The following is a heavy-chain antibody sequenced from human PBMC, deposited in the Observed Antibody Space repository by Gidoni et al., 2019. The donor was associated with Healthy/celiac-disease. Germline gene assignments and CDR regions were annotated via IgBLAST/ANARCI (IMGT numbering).Heavy chain of an antibody. CDR1: GFTFSSYA. CDR2: ISGSGGST. CDR3: ARGVWTIFGVVIHAPSVAFDI. D-gene: IGHD3-3*01. Sequence: GLVQPGGSLRLSCAASGFTFSSYAMSWVRQAPGKGLEWVSAISGSGGSTYYADSVKGRFTISRDNSKNTLYLQMNSLRAEDTAVYYCARGVWTIFGVVIHAPSVAFDIWGQGTMVTVSS. V-gene: IGHV3-23*01. J-gene: IGHJ3*02.